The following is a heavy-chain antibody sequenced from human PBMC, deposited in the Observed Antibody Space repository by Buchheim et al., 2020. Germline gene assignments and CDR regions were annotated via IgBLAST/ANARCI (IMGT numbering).Heavy chain of an antibody. V-gene: IGHV4-59*01. J-gene: IGHJ4*02. D-gene: IGHD2-21*02. CDR2: ISYSGST. CDR3: ANSYSLYYFDY. Sequence: QVRLQESGPGLVKPSETLSLTCTVSGDSNNSYYWSWIRQPPGKGLEWIGYISYSGSTHYDPSLKSRVTISEDRSKNQFSLKLSSVTAADTAVYYCANSYSLYYFDYWGQGAL. CDR1: GDSNNSYY.